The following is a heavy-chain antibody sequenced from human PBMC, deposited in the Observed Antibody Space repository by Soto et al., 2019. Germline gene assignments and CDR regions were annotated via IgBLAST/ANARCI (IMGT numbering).Heavy chain of an antibody. D-gene: IGHD3-22*01. CDR2: IYYSGST. CDR3: ARYDSSGYYVDY. J-gene: IGHJ4*02. V-gene: IGHV4-30-4*01. CDR1: GGSIRSGDYY. Sequence: PXETLSLTCTVSGGSIRSGDYYWSWIRQPPGKGLEWIGYIYYSGSTYYNPSLKSRVTISVDTSKNQFSLKLSSVTAADTAVYYCARYDSSGYYVDYWGQGTLVTVSS.